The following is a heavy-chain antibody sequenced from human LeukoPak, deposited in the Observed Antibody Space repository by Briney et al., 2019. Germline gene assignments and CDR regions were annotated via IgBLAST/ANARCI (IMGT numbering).Heavy chain of an antibody. CDR2: ISYDGSNK. CDR1: GFTFSSYG. CDR3: ARQLASWIQVFDY. V-gene: IGHV3-30*03. D-gene: IGHD5-18*01. J-gene: IGHJ4*02. Sequence: PGGSLRLSCAASGFTFSSYGMHWVRQAPGKGLEWVAVISYDGSNKYYADSVKGRFTISRDNSKNTLYLQMNSLRAEDTAVYYCARQLASWIQVFDYWGQRTLVTVSS.